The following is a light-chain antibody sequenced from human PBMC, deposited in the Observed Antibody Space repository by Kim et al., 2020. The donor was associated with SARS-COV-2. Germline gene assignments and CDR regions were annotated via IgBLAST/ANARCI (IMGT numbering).Light chain of an antibody. CDR2: AAS. V-gene: IGKV1-27*01. CDR3: QKCDSAPCT. CDR1: QDISNY. Sequence: ASGGDRVPITCRASQDISNYLAWFELKPGKAPKLLIYAASALQPGVPSRFSGSGSGTDFTLTVTSLQPEDVATYYCQKCDSAPCTFGQGTKVDIK. J-gene: IGKJ1*01.